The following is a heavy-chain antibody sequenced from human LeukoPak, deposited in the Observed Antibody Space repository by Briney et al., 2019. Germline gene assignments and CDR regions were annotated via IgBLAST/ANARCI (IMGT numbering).Heavy chain of an antibody. CDR2: ISSSSGTI. Sequence: GGSLRLSCAASGFTFSRYSMNWVRQAPGKGLDWVSYISSSSGTIYYADSVKGRFTISRDNAKNSLYLQMNSLRDEDTAVYYCARDSTYGGSSWDYWGQGTLVTVSS. V-gene: IGHV3-48*02. CDR1: GFTFSRYS. D-gene: IGHD1-26*01. J-gene: IGHJ4*02. CDR3: ARDSTYGGSSWDY.